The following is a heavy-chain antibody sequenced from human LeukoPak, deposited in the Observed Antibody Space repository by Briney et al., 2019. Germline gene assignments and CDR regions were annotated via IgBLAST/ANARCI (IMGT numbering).Heavy chain of an antibody. CDR3: ARGGDGYNPSVSALDY. J-gene: IGHJ4*02. CDR2: FDPEDGER. D-gene: IGHD5-24*01. V-gene: IGHV1-24*01. Sequence: ASVKVSCKVSGYTLTEFSMHWVRQAPGKGLEWMGGFDPEDGERVYAQKFQGRVTMTEDTSTDTAYMELSSLRSEDTAVYYCARGGDGYNPSVSALDYWGQGTLVTVSS. CDR1: GYTLTEFS.